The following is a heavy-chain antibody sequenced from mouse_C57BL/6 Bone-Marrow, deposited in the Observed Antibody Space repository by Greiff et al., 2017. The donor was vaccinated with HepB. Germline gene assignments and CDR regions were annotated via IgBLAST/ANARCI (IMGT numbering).Heavy chain of an antibody. J-gene: IGHJ4*01. CDR3: ARYYYGSSYDAMDY. CDR1: GYAFTNYL. CDR2: INPGSGGT. V-gene: IGHV1-54*01. D-gene: IGHD1-1*01. Sequence: VQLQQSGAELVRPGTSVKVSCKASGYAFTNYLIEWVKQRPGQGLEWIGVINPGSGGTNYNEKFKGKATLTADKSSSTAYMQLSSLTSEDSAVYFSARYYYGSSYDAMDYWGQGTSVTVSS.